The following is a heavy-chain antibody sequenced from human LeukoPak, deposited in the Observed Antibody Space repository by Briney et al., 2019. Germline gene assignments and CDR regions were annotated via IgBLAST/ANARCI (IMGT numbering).Heavy chain of an antibody. J-gene: IGHJ4*02. V-gene: IGHV1-69*13. CDR2: IIPIFGTA. Sequence: SVKVSCKASGGTFSSYAISWVRQAPGQGLEWMGGIIPIFGTANYAQKFQGRVTITADESTSTAYMELSSLRSEDTAVYYCTSLYDYGDGGLYWGQGTLVTVSS. D-gene: IGHD4-17*01. CDR3: TSLYDYGDGGLY. CDR1: GGTFSSYA.